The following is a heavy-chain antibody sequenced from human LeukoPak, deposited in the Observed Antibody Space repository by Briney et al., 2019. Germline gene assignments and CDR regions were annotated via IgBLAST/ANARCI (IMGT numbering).Heavy chain of an antibody. J-gene: IGHJ4*02. CDR2: INSDGSST. CDR1: GLTFDDYA. Sequence: PGRSLRLSCAASGLTFDDYAMHWVRQAPGKGLEWVSRINSDGSSTSYADSVKGRFTISRDNAKNTLYLQMNSLRAEDTAVYYCARGEAVYAVAEYYFDYWGQGTLVTVSS. CDR3: ARGEAVYAVAEYYFDY. V-gene: IGHV3-74*01. D-gene: IGHD6-19*01.